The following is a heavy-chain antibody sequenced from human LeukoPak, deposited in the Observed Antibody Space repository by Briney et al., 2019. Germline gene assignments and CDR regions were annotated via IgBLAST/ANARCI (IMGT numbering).Heavy chain of an antibody. D-gene: IGHD6-13*01. CDR3: ARATAGAEFDS. CDR2: INPNSGDT. CDR1: EYTFTGYY. Sequence: ASVKVSCKASEYTFTGYYMHWVRQAPGQGLEWMGWINPNSGDTNYAQKFQGRVTMTRDTSISTAYMELSRLRSDDTAVYYCARATAGAEFDSWGQGTLVTVSS. J-gene: IGHJ4*02. V-gene: IGHV1-2*02.